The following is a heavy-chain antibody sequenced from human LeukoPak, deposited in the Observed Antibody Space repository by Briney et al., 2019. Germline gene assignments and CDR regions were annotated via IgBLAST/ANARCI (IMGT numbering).Heavy chain of an antibody. D-gene: IGHD2-2*01. CDR3: VVVVPAAILYYYYYMDV. CDR2: IYHSGST. Sequence: SQTLSLTCTVSGGSINSGSYYWSWIRQPPGKGLEWIGYIYHSGSTYYNPSLKSRVTISVDTSKNQFSLKLSSVTAADTAVYYCVVVVPAAILYYYYYMDVWGKGTTVTVSS. V-gene: IGHV4-30-2*01. CDR1: GGSINSGSYY. J-gene: IGHJ6*03.